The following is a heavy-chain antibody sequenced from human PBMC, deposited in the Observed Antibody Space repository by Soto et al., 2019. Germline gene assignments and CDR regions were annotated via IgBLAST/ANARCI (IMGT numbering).Heavy chain of an antibody. Sequence: APVKVSCKASGFTFTGYYMHWVRQAPGQGLEWMGWINPNSGGTNYAQKFQGWVTMTRDTSISTAYMELSRLRSDDTAVYYCARGGIVVVPAAIRGYDAFDIWGQGTMVTVSS. J-gene: IGHJ3*02. CDR2: INPNSGGT. CDR3: ARGGIVVVPAAIRGYDAFDI. CDR1: GFTFTGYY. D-gene: IGHD2-2*02. V-gene: IGHV1-2*04.